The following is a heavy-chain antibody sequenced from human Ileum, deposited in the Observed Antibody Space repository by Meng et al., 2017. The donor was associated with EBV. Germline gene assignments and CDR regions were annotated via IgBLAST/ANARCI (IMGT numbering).Heavy chain of an antibody. CDR3: ARDGYSSGND. Sequence: LRLKEAGHGLVLPSAPLFLPCSVAGGAVSSGGNYWSWIRQPPGKGLEWIGYIYNSGSTNYNPSLKSRVTISVDTSKNQFSLKLSSVTAADTAVYYCARDGYSSGNDWGQGTLVTVSS. V-gene: IGHV4-61*08. D-gene: IGHD6-19*01. CDR2: IYNSGST. J-gene: IGHJ4*02. CDR1: GGAVSSGGNY.